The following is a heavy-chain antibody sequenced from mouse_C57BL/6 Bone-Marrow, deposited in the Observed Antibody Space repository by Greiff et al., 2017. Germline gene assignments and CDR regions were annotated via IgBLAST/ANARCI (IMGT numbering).Heavy chain of an antibody. Sequence: VQLQQPGAELVKPGASVKLSCKASGYTFTSYWMQWVKQRPGQGLAWIGDIYPGSGSTNYNEKFKSKATLTVDTSSSTAYMQLSSLTSEDSAVYYCARSVYGNFYYWYFDVWGTGTTVTVSS. V-gene: IGHV1-55*01. CDR3: ARSVYGNFYYWYFDV. CDR1: GYTFTSYW. J-gene: IGHJ1*03. D-gene: IGHD2-1*01. CDR2: IYPGSGST.